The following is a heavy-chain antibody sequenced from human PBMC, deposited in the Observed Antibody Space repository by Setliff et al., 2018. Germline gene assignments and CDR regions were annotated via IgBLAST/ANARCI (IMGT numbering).Heavy chain of an antibody. V-gene: IGHV4-61*02. Sequence: KPSETLSLTCTVSGGSISSGLYYWSWIRQPAGRGLEWIGRLYAGGSTNYNPSHKSRATISGDTSNDRLSLRLTSVTAADTAVYYCARGWVLGAFDIWGQGTMVTVSS. J-gene: IGHJ3*02. CDR2: LYAGGST. CDR1: GGSISSGLYY. D-gene: IGHD2-8*01. CDR3: ARGWVLGAFDI.